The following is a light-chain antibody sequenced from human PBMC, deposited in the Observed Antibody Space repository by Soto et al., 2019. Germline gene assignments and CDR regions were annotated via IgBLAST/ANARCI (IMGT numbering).Light chain of an antibody. CDR1: QNVRSNY. V-gene: IGKV3-20*01. J-gene: IGKJ1*01. Sequence: EIVLTHSPGTLSLSPGEIVTLSCRASQNVRSNYLAWYQQKPGQAPRLLIYGASTRASGIPERFSGSGSGTDFTLTISRLEPEDFAVYYCQDYGSSEWTFGQGTKVDIK. CDR3: QDYGSSEWT. CDR2: GAS.